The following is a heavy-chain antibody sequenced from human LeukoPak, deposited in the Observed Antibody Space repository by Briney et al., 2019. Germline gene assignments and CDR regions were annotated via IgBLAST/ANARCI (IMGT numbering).Heavy chain of an antibody. CDR2: INGDGSGT. Sequence: GGSLRLSCAASAFTFSNYWMHWVRQVPGKGLVWVSRINGDGSGTAYADFVKGRFSISRDNAKNTLYLQMTSLRAEDTAVYYCVGDDGGAGQNFDYWGQGTLVTVSS. J-gene: IGHJ4*02. CDR1: AFTFSNYW. D-gene: IGHD3-16*01. V-gene: IGHV3-74*01. CDR3: VGDDGGAGQNFDY.